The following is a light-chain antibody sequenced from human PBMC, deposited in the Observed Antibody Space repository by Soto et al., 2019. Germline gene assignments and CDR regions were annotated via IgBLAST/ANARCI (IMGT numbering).Light chain of an antibody. J-gene: IGLJ1*01. CDR2: YDS. CDR3: QVRDSSSDLYA. Sequence: SYELTQPPSVSVAPGKTANITCGGDSVGSQIVHWYQQKPGQAPVLVIYYDSDRPSGIPERFSGSNSGNTATLTISRVEAEDEADYYCQVRDSSSDLYAFGTGTKLTVL. CDR1: SVGSQI. V-gene: IGLV3-21*04.